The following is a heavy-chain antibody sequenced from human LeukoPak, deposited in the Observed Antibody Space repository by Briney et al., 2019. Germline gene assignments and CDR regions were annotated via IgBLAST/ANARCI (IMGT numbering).Heavy chain of an antibody. CDR3: ARVLGSTSYHMDV. D-gene: IGHD2-2*01. V-gene: IGHV3-7*01. CDR1: GFTFSSYW. CDR2: IKQDGSEK. Sequence: PGGSLRLSCAASGFTFSSYWMSWVRQAPGKGLEWVANIKQDGSEKYYVDSVKGRFTISRDNAKNSLYLQMNNLRAEDTAAYYCARVLGSTSYHMDVWGKGTMVTVSS. J-gene: IGHJ6*03.